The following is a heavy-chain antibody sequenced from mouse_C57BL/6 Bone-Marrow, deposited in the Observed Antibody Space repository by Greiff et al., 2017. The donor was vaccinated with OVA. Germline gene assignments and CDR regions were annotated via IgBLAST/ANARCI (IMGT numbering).Heavy chain of an antibody. J-gene: IGHJ2*01. CDR2: IYPGDGDT. V-gene: IGHV1-82*01. Sequence: QVQLQQSGPELVKPGASVKISCKASGYAFSSSWMNWVKQRPGKGLEWIGRIYPGDGDTNYNGKFKGKATLTADKSSSTAYLQLSSLTSEDSAVYFCARFRYYGSSPRDYWGQGTTLTVSA. D-gene: IGHD1-1*01. CDR3: ARFRYYGSSPRDY. CDR1: GYAFSSSW.